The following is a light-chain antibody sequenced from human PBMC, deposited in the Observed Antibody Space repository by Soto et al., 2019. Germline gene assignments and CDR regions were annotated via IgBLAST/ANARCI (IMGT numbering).Light chain of an antibody. CDR3: QQYGTSPLT. CDR2: GAS. Sequence: EIVLTQSPRTLSLSPGESATLSCTASQSVRSNSLAWCQQKPGQAPRLLMFGASGRATGTPPRFSGRGSGTGFTLTISRLEPEDFAVYYCQQYGTSPLTFGGGTKVDI. J-gene: IGKJ4*01. V-gene: IGKV3-20*01. CDR1: QSVRSNS.